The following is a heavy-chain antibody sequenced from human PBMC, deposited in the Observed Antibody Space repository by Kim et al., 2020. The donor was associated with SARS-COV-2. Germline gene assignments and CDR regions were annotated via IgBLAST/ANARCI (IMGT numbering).Heavy chain of an antibody. D-gene: IGHD3-10*01. J-gene: IGHJ4*02. V-gene: IGHV5-51*01. Sequence: SPSFQGQVTISADKSISAAYLQWSSLKASDTAMYYCARRGFGELLHYFDYWGQGTLVTVSS. CDR3: ARRGFGELLHYFDY.